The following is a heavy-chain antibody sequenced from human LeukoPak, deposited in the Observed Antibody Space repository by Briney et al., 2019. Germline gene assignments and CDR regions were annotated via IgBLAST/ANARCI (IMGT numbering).Heavy chain of an antibody. CDR2: INPNSGGT. V-gene: IGHV1-2*02. CDR3: ARAVAAAGESFDY. Sequence: AAVKDSCKASGYTFTGYYMHAVRQAPGQGLEWMGWINPNSGGTKYAQKFQGRVTMTRDTSISTDYMELSRLRSDDTAVYYCARAVAAAGESFDYWGQGTLVTVSS. D-gene: IGHD6-13*01. CDR1: GYTFTGYY. J-gene: IGHJ4*02.